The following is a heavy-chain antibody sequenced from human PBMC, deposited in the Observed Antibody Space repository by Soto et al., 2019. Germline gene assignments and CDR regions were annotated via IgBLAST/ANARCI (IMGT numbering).Heavy chain of an antibody. Sequence: PXGTLCLTCTVSGGSISSYYWSGIRQPPGKGLEWIGYIYYSGSTNYNPSLKSRVTISVDTSKNQFSLKLSSVTAADTAVYYCARVRRTYSSGWYGFDYWGQGTLVTVSS. D-gene: IGHD6-19*01. CDR1: GGSISSYY. J-gene: IGHJ4*02. CDR2: IYYSGST. CDR3: ARVRRTYSSGWYGFDY. V-gene: IGHV4-59*01.